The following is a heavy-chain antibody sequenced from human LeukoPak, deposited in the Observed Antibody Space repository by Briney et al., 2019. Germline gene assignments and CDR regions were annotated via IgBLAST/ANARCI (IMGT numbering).Heavy chain of an antibody. CDR1: GGSFSGYY. Sequence: PSETLSLTCAVYGGSFSGYYWSWIRKPPGKGLEWIGEINHSGSTNYNPSLKSRVTISVDTSKHQFSLKLSSVTAADTAVYYCARGRIAVAAPYYYYMDVWGKGTTVTVSS. D-gene: IGHD6-19*01. CDR2: INHSGST. J-gene: IGHJ6*03. V-gene: IGHV4-34*01. CDR3: ARGRIAVAAPYYYYMDV.